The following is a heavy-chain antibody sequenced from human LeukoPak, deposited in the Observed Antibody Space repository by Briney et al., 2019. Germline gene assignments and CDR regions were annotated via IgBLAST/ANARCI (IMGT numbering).Heavy chain of an antibody. CDR3: ARPFFTNYDSSGYPDDAFDI. CDR2: ISSSGSTI. CDR1: GFTFSSYE. D-gene: IGHD3-22*01. V-gene: IGHV3-48*03. J-gene: IGHJ3*02. Sequence: GGSLRLSCTASGFTFSSYEMNWVRQAPGKGLEWVSYISSSGSTIYYADSVKGRFTISRDNAKNSLYLQMNSLRAEDTAVYYCARPFFTNYDSSGYPDDAFDIWGQGTMVTVS.